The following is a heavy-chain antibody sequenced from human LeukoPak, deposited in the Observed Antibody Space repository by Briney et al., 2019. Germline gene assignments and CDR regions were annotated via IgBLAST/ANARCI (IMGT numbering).Heavy chain of an antibody. V-gene: IGHV1-8*01. CDR2: MNPNSGNT. CDR3: ARAWESIAGYYFDY. D-gene: IGHD1-26*01. Sequence: GASVKVSCKASGYTFTSYDINWVRQATGQGLEWMGWMNPNSGNTGYAQKFQGRVTMTRDISTNTVYMKLSSLTSEDTAVYYCARAWESIAGYYFDYWGQGTLVTVSS. J-gene: IGHJ4*02. CDR1: GYTFTSYD.